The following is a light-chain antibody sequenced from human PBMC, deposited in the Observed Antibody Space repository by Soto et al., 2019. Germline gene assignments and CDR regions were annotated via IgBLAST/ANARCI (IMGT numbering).Light chain of an antibody. CDR1: RDVRSGL. CDR3: QQYGDSPLYS. Sequence: DIVLTQSPGTLSLSPGARATLSCRASRDVRSGLLAWYQQKPGQAPRLLIYGASIRATGIPDRFSGSGSGTDFTLTISRLEPEDFAVYYCQQYGDSPLYSFGQGTKLEIK. J-gene: IGKJ2*01. CDR2: GAS. V-gene: IGKV3-20*01.